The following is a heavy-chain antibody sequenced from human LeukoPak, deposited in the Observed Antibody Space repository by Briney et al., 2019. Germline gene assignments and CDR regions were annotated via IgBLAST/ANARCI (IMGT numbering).Heavy chain of an antibody. Sequence: GGSLRLSCAASGFTFSSYSMNWVRLAPGKGLEWVSYISSSSSTIYYADSVKGRLTISRDNAKNSLYLQMNSLRAEDTAVYYCAREKADYYDSSGSQLGYWGQGTLVTVSS. CDR2: ISSSSSTI. J-gene: IGHJ4*02. V-gene: IGHV3-48*01. D-gene: IGHD3-22*01. CDR3: AREKADYYDSSGSQLGY. CDR1: GFTFSSYS.